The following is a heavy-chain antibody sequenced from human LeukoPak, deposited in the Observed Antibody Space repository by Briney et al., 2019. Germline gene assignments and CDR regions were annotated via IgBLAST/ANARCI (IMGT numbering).Heavy chain of an antibody. CDR1: GSTFSSYA. CDR2: ISGSGGST. V-gene: IGHV3-23*01. J-gene: IGHJ4*02. CDR3: AKGIDKYSSGWYLADY. Sequence: AGGSLRLSCAASGSTFSSYAMSWVRQAPGKGLEWVSAISGSGGSTYYADSVKGRFTISRDNSMNTLYLQMNSLGAEDTAVYYCAKGIDKYSSGWYLADYWGQGTLVTVSS. D-gene: IGHD6-19*01.